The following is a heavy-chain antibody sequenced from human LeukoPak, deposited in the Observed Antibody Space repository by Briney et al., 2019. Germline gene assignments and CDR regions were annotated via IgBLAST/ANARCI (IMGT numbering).Heavy chain of an antibody. CDR2: INTDGNST. CDR1: GFTFSSYW. V-gene: IGHV3-74*01. D-gene: IGHD1-20*01. J-gene: IGHJ4*02. Sequence: GGSLRLSCAASGFTFSSYWMHWVRQVPGKGLVWVSRINTDGNSTRYADSVKGRFTISRDNAKNSLYLQMNSLRAEDTAVYYCARRGYNWKFDYWGQGTLVTVSS. CDR3: ARRGYNWKFDY.